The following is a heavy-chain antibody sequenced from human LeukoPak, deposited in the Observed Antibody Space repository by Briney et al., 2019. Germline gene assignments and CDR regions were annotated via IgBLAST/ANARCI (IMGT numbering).Heavy chain of an antibody. V-gene: IGHV4-59*01. CDR1: GGSFSGYY. Sequence: SETLSLTCAVYGGSFSGYYWSWIRQPPGKGLEWIGYIYYSGSTIYNPSLKSRVTISVDTSKNQFSLKLSSVTAADTAVYYCARAYDSSGYYPFDHWGQGTLVTVSS. J-gene: IGHJ4*02. CDR3: ARAYDSSGYYPFDH. D-gene: IGHD3-22*01. CDR2: IYYSGST.